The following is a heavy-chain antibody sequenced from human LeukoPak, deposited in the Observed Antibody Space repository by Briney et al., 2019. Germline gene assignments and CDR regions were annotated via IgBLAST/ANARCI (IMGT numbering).Heavy chain of an antibody. Sequence: ASVKVSCKASGYTFTSYGISWVRQAPGQGLEWMGWISAYNGNTNYAQKLQGRVTMTTDTSTSTAYMELSSLRSEDTAVYYCARTVNWGSSLGYFDYWGQGTLVTVSS. J-gene: IGHJ4*02. D-gene: IGHD7-27*01. CDR2: ISAYNGNT. CDR3: ARTVNWGSSLGYFDY. V-gene: IGHV1-18*01. CDR1: GYTFTSYG.